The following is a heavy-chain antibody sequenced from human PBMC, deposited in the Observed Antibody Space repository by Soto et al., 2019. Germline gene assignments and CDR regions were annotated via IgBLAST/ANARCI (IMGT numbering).Heavy chain of an antibody. CDR3: ARDNDCSGGSCYAKWFDP. Sequence: ASETLSLTCTVSGGSISSYYWSWIRQPPGKGLEWIGYIYYSGSTNYNPSLKSRVTISVDTSKNQLSLKLSSVTAADTAVYYCARDNDCSGGSCYAKWFDPWGQGTLVTVSS. J-gene: IGHJ5*02. CDR2: IYYSGST. D-gene: IGHD2-15*01. CDR1: GGSISSYY. V-gene: IGHV4-59*01.